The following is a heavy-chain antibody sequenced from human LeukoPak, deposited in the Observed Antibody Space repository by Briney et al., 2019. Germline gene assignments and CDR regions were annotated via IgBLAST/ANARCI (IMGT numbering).Heavy chain of an antibody. CDR3: ARAPNWDRPFDS. V-gene: IGHV4-30-2*01. CDR1: GGSISSGGYH. D-gene: IGHD7-27*01. J-gene: IGHJ4*02. Sequence: PSETLSLTCTVSGGSISSGGYHWRWIRQPPGEGLEWIGYIYHSGSTYYNPSLKSRVTISVDRSNNQFSLKLSSVTAADTAVYYCARAPNWDRPFDSWGQGTLVTVSS. CDR2: IYHSGST.